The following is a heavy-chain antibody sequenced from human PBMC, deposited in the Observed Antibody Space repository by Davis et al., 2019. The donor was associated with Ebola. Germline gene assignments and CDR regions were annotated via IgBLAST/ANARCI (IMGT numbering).Heavy chain of an antibody. V-gene: IGHV1-8*03. CDR1: GGTFSTYD. J-gene: IGHJ6*02. Sequence: AASVKVSCKASGGTFSTYDINWVRQATGQGLEWMGWMNPNSGNTGYAQKFQGRVTITRDTSASTAYMELSSLRSEDTAVYYCARARGPYYYYGMDVWGQGTTVTVSS. CDR2: MNPNSGNT. CDR3: ARARGPYYYYGMDV.